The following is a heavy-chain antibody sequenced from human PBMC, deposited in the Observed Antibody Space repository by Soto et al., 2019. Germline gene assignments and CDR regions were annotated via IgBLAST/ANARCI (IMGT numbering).Heavy chain of an antibody. CDR3: ARDLKDYSAQGRYYYYYMDV. J-gene: IGHJ6*03. CDR2: IYYSGYT. Sequence: PSETLSLTCTVSSGSITSGGYYWSWIRQHPGKGLEWIGSIYYSGYTYYSPSLKSRVTISLDTSKSQFSLRLSSVTAADTAVYYCARDLKDYSAQGRYYYYYMDVWGKGTTVTVSS. D-gene: IGHD4-4*01. V-gene: IGHV4-31*03. CDR1: SGSITSGGYY.